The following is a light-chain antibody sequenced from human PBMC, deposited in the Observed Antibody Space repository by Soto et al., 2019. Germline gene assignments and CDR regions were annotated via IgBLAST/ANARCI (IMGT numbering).Light chain of an antibody. CDR2: EDS. V-gene: IGLV6-57*04. Sequence: NFMLTQPHSVSESPGQTVTISCTRSSGSIDSDYVQWYQQRPGSAPINVIFEDSQRPSGVPDRFSGSIDSSSNSASLTISRLTTEDAADYYCQSVDGKYVVFGGGTKLTVL. CDR3: QSVDGKYVV. J-gene: IGLJ2*01. CDR1: SGSIDSDY.